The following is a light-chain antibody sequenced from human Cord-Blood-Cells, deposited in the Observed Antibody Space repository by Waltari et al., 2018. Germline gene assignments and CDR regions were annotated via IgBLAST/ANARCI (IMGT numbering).Light chain of an antibody. CDR2: EGS. CDR1: SRHVGCYNL. CDR3: CSYAGSSTYV. Sequence: QSALTQPASVSGSPGQSITISCTGTSRHVGCYNLVSWYQQHPGKAPKLMIYEGSKRPSGVSNRFSGSKSGNTASLTISGLQAEDEADYYCCSYAGSSTYVFGTGTKVTVL. J-gene: IGLJ1*01. V-gene: IGLV2-23*01.